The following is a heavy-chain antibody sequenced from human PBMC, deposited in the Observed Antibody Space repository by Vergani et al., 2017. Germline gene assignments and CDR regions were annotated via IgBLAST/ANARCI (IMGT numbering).Heavy chain of an antibody. Sequence: QVQVVQSGAEVKKSGASVKVSCKTSGYTFSTYYMHWVRQAPGQGLEWMGIINPSGGHTNYAKKFQGRVTMTRDTSTSTVYMELSRQRSEDTAIYYCARGDYGILTGYRYWGQGTLVTVSA. D-gene: IGHD3-9*01. J-gene: IGHJ4*02. CDR2: INPSGGHT. CDR1: GYTFSTYY. V-gene: IGHV1-46*03. CDR3: ARGDYGILTGYRY.